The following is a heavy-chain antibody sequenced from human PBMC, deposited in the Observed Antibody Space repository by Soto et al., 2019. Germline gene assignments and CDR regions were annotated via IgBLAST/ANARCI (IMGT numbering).Heavy chain of an antibody. D-gene: IGHD2-15*01. V-gene: IGHV5-10-1*01. CDR2: IDPSDSYT. J-gene: IGHJ6*02. Sequence: PGESLKISCKGSGYSFTSYWISWVRQMPGKGLEWMGRIDPSDSYTNYSPSFQGHVTISADKSISTAYLQWSSLKASDTAMYYCARHVLEATQKDGMDVWGQGTTVTVSS. CDR3: ARHVLEATQKDGMDV. CDR1: GYSFTSYW.